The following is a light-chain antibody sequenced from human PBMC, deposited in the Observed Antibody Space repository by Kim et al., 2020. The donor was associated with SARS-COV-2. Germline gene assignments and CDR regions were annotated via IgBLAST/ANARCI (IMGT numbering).Light chain of an antibody. V-gene: IGLV1-40*01. Sequence: VTIAGTGSSSNIGAGYDVHWYQQLPGTAPKLLIYGNNNRPSGVPDRFSGSKSGTSASLAIIGLQAEDEAYYYCHSSDSSLSGSELFGVGTQLTVL. CDR1: SSNIGAGYD. CDR2: GNN. CDR3: HSSDSSLSGSEL. J-gene: IGLJ2*01.